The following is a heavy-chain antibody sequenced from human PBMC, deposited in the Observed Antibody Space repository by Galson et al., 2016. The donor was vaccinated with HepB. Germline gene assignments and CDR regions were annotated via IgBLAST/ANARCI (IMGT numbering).Heavy chain of an antibody. CDR3: ARDVHNDDFWSGYTLSYYGMDV. J-gene: IGHJ6*02. D-gene: IGHD3-3*01. V-gene: IGHV3-30*03. Sequence: SLRLSCAASGFTVNSYGVHWVRQTPGKRLEWMAVMVYDGSTKKYADSVQGRFTISRDNSKNTVYLQMNRLRPEDTAVYYCARDVHNDDFWSGYTLSYYGMDVWGQGTAVTVPS. CDR1: GFTVNSYG. CDR2: MVYDGSTK.